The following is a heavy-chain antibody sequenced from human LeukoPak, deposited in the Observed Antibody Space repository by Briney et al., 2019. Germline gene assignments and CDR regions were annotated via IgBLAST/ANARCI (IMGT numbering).Heavy chain of an antibody. J-gene: IGHJ4*02. CDR3: ARQGGDILTGYLDY. Sequence: PGGSLRLSCATSGFTFSDYYMSWLRQAPGKGLEWVSYISSSGTYINSADSVKGRFTISRDYTKNSLYLQMSSLRAEDTAVYYCARQGGDILTGYLDYWGQGTLVTVSS. CDR2: ISSSGTYI. CDR1: GFTFSDYY. V-gene: IGHV3-11*03. D-gene: IGHD3-9*01.